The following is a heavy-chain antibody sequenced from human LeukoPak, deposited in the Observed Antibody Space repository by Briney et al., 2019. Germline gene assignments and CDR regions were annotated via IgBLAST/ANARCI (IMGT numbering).Heavy chain of an antibody. CDR3: ARYDYVSGSYSDY. CDR2: ISSSSSYI. J-gene: IGHJ4*02. V-gene: IGHV3-21*04. CDR1: GFTFSSYS. D-gene: IGHD3-10*01. Sequence: GGSLRLSCAASGFTFSSYSMNWVRQAPGKGLEWVSSISSSSSYIYYADSVKGRFTISRDNAKNSLYLQMNSQRAEDTAVYYCARYDYVSGSYSDYGGQGPLVTVSS.